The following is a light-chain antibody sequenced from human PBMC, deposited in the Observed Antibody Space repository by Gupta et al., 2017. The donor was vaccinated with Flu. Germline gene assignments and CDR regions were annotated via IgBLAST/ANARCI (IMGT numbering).Light chain of an antibody. CDR2: RNG. J-gene: IGLJ3*02. Sequence: VTISCAGTSSDIGNNYSFWYQHRPGAAPNLLIFRNGQRPSAVPACFSASTYATTAAFATSGLRAEEEADFYCATADASRNCGVFGGGTKLTVL. CDR3: ATADASRNCGV. V-gene: IGLV1-47*01. CDR1: SSDIGNNY.